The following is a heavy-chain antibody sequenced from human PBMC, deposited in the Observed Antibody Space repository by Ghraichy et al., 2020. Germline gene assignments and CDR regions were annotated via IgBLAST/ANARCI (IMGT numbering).Heavy chain of an antibody. J-gene: IGHJ4*02. V-gene: IGHV1-18*01. D-gene: IGHD3-3*01. Sequence: ASVKVSCKASGYTFTSYGFSWVRQAPGQGLEWMGWNSTHIGDSEYLQKFQGRVNMTLDTTTSTAYMELRGLQSDDTAVYYCASEALGVRFWGSDYWGQGTLVTVSS. CDR2: NSTHIGDS. CDR3: ASEALGVRFWGSDY. CDR1: GYTFTSYG.